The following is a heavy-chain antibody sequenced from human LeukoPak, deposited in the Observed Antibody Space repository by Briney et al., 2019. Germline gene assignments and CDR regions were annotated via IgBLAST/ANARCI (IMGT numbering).Heavy chain of an antibody. J-gene: IGHJ4*02. CDR3: ARGPLYWQQLTHPLDY. D-gene: IGHD6-13*01. CDR2: IIPIFGTA. CDR1: GGTFSSYA. V-gene: IGHV1-69*13. Sequence: SVKVSCKASGGTFSSYAISWVRQAPGQGLEWMGGIIPIFGTANYAQKFQGRVTITADESTSAAYMELSSLRSEDTAVYYCARGPLYWQQLTHPLDYWGQGTLVTVSS.